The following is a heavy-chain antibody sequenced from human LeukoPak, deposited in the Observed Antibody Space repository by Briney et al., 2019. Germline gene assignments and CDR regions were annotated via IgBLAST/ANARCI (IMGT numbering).Heavy chain of an antibody. Sequence: PSETLSLTCTVSGGSISSYYWSWIRQPAGKGLEWIGRIYTSGSTNYNPSLKSRVTMSVDTSKNQFSLKLSSVTAADTAVYYCARDSDDFWSGSPRGWFDPWGQGTLVTVSS. V-gene: IGHV4-4*07. CDR3: ARDSDDFWSGSPRGWFDP. J-gene: IGHJ5*02. CDR1: GGSISSYY. D-gene: IGHD3-3*01. CDR2: IYTSGST.